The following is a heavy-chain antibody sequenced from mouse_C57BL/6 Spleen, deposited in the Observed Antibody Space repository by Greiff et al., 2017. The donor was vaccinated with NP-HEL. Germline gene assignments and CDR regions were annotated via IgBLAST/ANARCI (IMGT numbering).Heavy chain of an antibody. CDR2: ISYDGSN. D-gene: IGHD1-1*01. J-gene: IGHJ2*01. V-gene: IGHV3-6*01. CDR1: GYSITSGYY. Sequence: EVQLVESGPGLVKPSQSLSLTCSVTGYSITSGYYWNWIRQFPGNKLEWMGYISYDGSNNYNPSLKNRISITRDTSKNQFFLKLNSVTTEDTATYYCAREEIYYYGSSYYFDYWGQGTTLTVSS. CDR3: AREEIYYYGSSYYFDY.